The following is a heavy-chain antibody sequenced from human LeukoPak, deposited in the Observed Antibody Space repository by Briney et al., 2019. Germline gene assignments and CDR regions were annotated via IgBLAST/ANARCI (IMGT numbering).Heavy chain of an antibody. CDR2: ISGSGGST. V-gene: IGHV3-23*01. J-gene: IGHJ4*02. CDR3: ASQYCSSTSCSHFDY. Sequence: RGSLRLSCAASGFTFSSYAMSWVRQAPGKGLEWVSAISGSGGSTYYADSVKGRFTISRDNSKNTLYLQMNSLRAEDTAVYYCASQYCSSTSCSHFDYWGQGTLVTVSS. CDR1: GFTFSSYA. D-gene: IGHD2-2*01.